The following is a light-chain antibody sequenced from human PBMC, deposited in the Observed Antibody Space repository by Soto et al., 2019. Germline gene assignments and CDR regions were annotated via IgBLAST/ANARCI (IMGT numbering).Light chain of an antibody. J-gene: IGKJ2*02. Sequence: DIQMTQSPTSLSASVGDRVTITCRASQNISTFLNWYQQEPGKAPKLLIYSASSLLGGVPSRFSGSGSGTAFTLTITSLQPEDFASYNCQQSYSTWCSFGQGTKLEIK. V-gene: IGKV1-39*01. CDR1: QNISTF. CDR2: SAS. CDR3: QQSYSTWCS.